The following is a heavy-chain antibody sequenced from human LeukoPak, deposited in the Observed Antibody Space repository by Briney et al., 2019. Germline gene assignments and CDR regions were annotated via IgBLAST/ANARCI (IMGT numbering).Heavy chain of an antibody. CDR1: GFTFSSYA. CDR2: ISGSGGST. V-gene: IGHV3-23*01. CDR3: AKYLYYYDSSGYFSY. J-gene: IGHJ4*02. D-gene: IGHD3-22*01. Sequence: GGSLRLSCAASGFTFSSYAMSWVRQAPGKGLEWVSAISGSGGSTYYADSVRGRFTISRDNSKSTLYLQMNSLRAEDTAVYYCAKYLYYYDSSGYFSYWGQGTLVTVSS.